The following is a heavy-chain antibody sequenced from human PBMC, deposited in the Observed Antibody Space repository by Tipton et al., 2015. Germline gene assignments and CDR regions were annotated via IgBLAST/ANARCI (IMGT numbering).Heavy chain of an antibody. CDR3: TRYVYGVIPSGVY. Sequence: TLSLTCDGSGVSISSRNWWSWVRQPPGKGLEWIGEMYYGGTTNYNPSLKSRVTMSLDRAKNQFSLRLISVTAADTATYYCTRYVYGVIPSGVYWGQGTLVTVSS. D-gene: IGHD3-3*01. CDR2: MYYGGTT. CDR1: GVSISSRNW. V-gene: IGHV4-4*02. J-gene: IGHJ4*02.